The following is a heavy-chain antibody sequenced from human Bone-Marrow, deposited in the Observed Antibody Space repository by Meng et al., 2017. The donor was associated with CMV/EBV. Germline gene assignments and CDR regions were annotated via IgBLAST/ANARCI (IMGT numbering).Heavy chain of an antibody. CDR3: ARAPVPGGISPEGFLGYFDL. V-gene: IGHV4-39*07. Sequence: SETLSLTCTVSGGSISSSSYYWGWIRQPPGKGLEWIGSIYYSGSTYYNPSLKSRVTISVDTSKNQFSLKLSSVTAADTAVYYCARAPVPGGISPEGFLGYFDLWGRGTLVTVSS. J-gene: IGHJ2*01. CDR2: IYYSGST. CDR1: GGSISSSSYY. D-gene: IGHD2-8*02.